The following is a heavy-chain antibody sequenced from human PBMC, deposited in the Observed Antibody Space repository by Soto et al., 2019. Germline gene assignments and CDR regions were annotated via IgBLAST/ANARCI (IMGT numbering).Heavy chain of an antibody. D-gene: IGHD3-3*01. CDR2: IIPIFGTA. CDR3: ARGVIHYDFWSGYYIPSIDY. V-gene: IGHV1-69*13. CDR1: GGTFSSYA. J-gene: IGHJ4*02. Sequence: SVKVSCKASGGTFSSYAISWVRQAPGQGLEWMGGIIPIFGTANYAQKFQGRVTITADESTSTAYMELSSLRSEDTAVYYCARGVIHYDFWSGYYIPSIDYWGQGTLVTVSS.